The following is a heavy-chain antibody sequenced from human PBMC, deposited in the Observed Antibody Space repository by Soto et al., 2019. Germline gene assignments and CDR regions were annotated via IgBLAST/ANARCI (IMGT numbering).Heavy chain of an antibody. CDR1: GFTFSSYA. V-gene: IGHV3-30-3*01. CDR2: ISYDGSNK. CDR3: ARAHGAGYGYRFDY. J-gene: IGHJ4*02. Sequence: QVQLVESGGGVVQPGRSLRLSCAACGFTFSSYAMHWVRQAPGKGLEWVAVISYDGSNKYYADSVKGRFTISRDNSKNTLYLQMNSLRAEDTAVYYCARAHGAGYGYRFDYWGQGTLVTVSS. D-gene: IGHD5-18*01.